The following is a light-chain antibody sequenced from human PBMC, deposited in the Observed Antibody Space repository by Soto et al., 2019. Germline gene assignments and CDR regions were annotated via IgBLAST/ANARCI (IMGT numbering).Light chain of an antibody. CDR2: GAS. Sequence: EIVLTQSPGTLSLSPGDGATLSCRASQSVSGNSLAWYQQKPGQAPRLLIYGASTRATGIPDKFSGSGSGTDFTITISILESEDFAVYYCQQYGSSPYTFGQWTKLEIK. V-gene: IGKV3-20*01. J-gene: IGKJ2*01. CDR1: QSVSGNS. CDR3: QQYGSSPYT.